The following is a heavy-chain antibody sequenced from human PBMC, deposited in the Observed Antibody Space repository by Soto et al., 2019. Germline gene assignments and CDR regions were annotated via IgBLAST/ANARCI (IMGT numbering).Heavy chain of an antibody. CDR2: MSGDGSSI. CDR1: GFTFSTYW. D-gene: IGHD3-3*01. V-gene: IGHV3-74*01. CDR3: ARDELSYDFWRGGVDV. Sequence: EVQLVESGGGLVQPGGSRRLSCAASGFTFSTYWMHWVRQAPGKGLEWVSRMSGDGSSINYADSVKGRFTISRDNAKNTLYLEMNSLSAEDTSVYYCARDELSYDFWRGGVDVWGQVTTVTVSS. J-gene: IGHJ6*02.